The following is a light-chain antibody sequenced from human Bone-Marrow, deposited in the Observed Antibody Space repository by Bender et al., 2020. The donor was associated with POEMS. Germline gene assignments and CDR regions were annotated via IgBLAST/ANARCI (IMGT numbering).Light chain of an antibody. J-gene: IGLJ3*02. V-gene: IGLV2-14*02. CDR1: SRDVGSYNL. CDR2: DVS. Sequence: QSALTQPASVSGSPGQSITISCTGTSRDVGSYNLVSWYQQHPGKAPKLMIYDVSNRPSGVSNRFSGSKSGNTASLTISGLQAEDEGDYYCQSYDNSLGGWVFGGGTKLTVL. CDR3: QSYDNSLGGWV.